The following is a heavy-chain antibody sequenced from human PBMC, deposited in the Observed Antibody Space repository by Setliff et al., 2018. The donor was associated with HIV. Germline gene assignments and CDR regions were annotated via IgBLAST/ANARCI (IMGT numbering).Heavy chain of an antibody. V-gene: IGHV3-11*05. CDR3: ARDRGNTKVAFDI. D-gene: IGHD3-16*01. J-gene: IGHJ3*02. CDR2: ISSSGTYT. Sequence: PGGSLRLSCAASEFTFSDYYMSWIRQAPGKGLEWVSYISSSGTYTNYTASVRGRFTISRDNAKNSLYLQMNGLRAGDTDLYYCARDRGNTKVAFDIWGQGTMVTVSS. CDR1: EFTFSDYY.